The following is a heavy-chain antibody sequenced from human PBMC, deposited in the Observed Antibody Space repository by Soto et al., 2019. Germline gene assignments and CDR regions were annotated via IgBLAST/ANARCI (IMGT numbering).Heavy chain of an antibody. J-gene: IGHJ5*02. CDR2: IYPGDSDI. CDR1: GYRFTSYW. CDR3: ARFPSGRDPNWFDP. Sequence: GESLKISCKTSGYRFTSYWIGWLRQMPGKGLEWMGIIYPGDSDIRYSPSFQGQITISADKSITTAYLQWSSLKASDTAMYYCARFPSGRDPNWFDPWGQGTLVTVSS. V-gene: IGHV5-51*01. D-gene: IGHD1-26*01.